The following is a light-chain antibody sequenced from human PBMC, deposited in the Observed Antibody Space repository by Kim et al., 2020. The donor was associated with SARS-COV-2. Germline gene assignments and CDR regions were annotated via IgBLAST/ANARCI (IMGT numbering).Light chain of an antibody. Sequence: DIQMTQSPSSLSASVGDRVTITCRASQDISRYLNWYQQKPGKAPKLPIYTASSLQSGVPSRFTGSGSETDFTLTITSLQPEDFATYYCQQTSSAPRTFGQGTKVDIK. CDR3: QQTSSAPRT. CDR2: TAS. J-gene: IGKJ1*01. CDR1: QDISRY. V-gene: IGKV1-39*01.